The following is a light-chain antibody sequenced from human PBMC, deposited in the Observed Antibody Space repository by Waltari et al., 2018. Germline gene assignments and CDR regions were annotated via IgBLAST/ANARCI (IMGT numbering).Light chain of an antibody. V-gene: IGKV3-20*01. CDR1: QRVGRP. CDR2: GAS. CDR3: QHYVRLPAT. Sequence: EIVLPQSPGPLSLSPGERATLSSGAGQRVGRPLAWYQLKPGQAPRLLIYGASTRATGTPDRFSGSGSGTDFSLTISRLEPEDFAVYFCQHYVRLPATFGQGTRVEV. J-gene: IGKJ1*01.